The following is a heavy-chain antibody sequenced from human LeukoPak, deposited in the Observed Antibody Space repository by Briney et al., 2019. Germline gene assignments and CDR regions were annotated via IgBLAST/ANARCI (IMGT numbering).Heavy chain of an antibody. Sequence: SGRSLRLSCVASGFTFSSYGMHWVRQAPGKGLEWVAVILYDGSDKYNANSVKGRFTISRDNSKNSLYLQMNSLRAEDTAVYYCARNPDGGPYCGGDCYSYGMDVWGQGTTVTVSS. CDR1: GFTFSSYG. CDR2: ILYDGSDK. J-gene: IGHJ6*02. CDR3: ARNPDGGPYCGGDCYSYGMDV. D-gene: IGHD2-21*02. V-gene: IGHV3-30*03.